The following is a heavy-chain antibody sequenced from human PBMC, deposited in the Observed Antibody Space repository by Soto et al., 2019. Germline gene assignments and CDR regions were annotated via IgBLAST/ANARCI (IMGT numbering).Heavy chain of an antibody. CDR1: GFTFSSYA. J-gene: IGHJ4*02. D-gene: IGHD5-18*01. CDR2: ISYDGSNK. Sequence: GGSLRLSCAASGFTFSSYAMHWVRQAPGKGLEWVAVISYDGSNKYYADSVKGRFTISRDNSKNTLYLQMNSLRAEDTAVYYCARDLAQAMGEIDYWGQGTLVTVSS. V-gene: IGHV3-30-3*01. CDR3: ARDLAQAMGEIDY.